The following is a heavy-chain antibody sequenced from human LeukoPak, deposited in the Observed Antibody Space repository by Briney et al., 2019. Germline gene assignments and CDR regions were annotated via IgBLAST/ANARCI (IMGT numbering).Heavy chain of an antibody. V-gene: IGHV3-48*03. Sequence: PGGSLRLSCAASGFTFSSYEMNWVRQAPGKGLEGVSYISSSGSTIYYADSVKGRFTISRDNAKNSLSLQMNSLRADDAAVYYCARASSKQLAGYLPDGFDIWGQGTMVTVSS. CDR3: ARASSKQLAGYLPDGFDI. CDR2: ISSSGSTI. J-gene: IGHJ3*02. D-gene: IGHD3-9*01. CDR1: GFTFSSYE.